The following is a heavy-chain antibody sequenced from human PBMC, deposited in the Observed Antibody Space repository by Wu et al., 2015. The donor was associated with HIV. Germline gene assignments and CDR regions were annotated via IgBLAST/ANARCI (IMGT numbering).Heavy chain of an antibody. V-gene: IGHV1-69*01. CDR2: IIPLFGTT. CDR1: GNTFNA. CDR3: ASPRSPGFSSAWPTYFDY. Sequence: QVQLVQSGGEVKKPGASVKVSCKASGNTFNAINWVRQAPGQGLEWMGGIIPLFGTTEYAQIFQGRVTITTDESTSTAYMSLSSLRSEDTAVYYCASPRSPGFSSAWPTYFDYWGQGTLVTVAS. D-gene: IGHD6-19*01. J-gene: IGHJ4*02.